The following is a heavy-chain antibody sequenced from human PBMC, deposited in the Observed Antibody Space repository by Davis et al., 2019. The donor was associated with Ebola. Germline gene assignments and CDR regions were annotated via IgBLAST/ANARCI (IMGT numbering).Heavy chain of an antibody. CDR2: ISSSGSTI. V-gene: IGHV3-48*03. J-gene: IGHJ4*02. CDR3: ARGQWLFHFDY. Sequence: GGSLRLSCAASGFTFSSYAMHWVRQAPGKGLEWVSYISSSGSTIYYADSVKGRFTISRDNAKNSLYLQMNSLRAEDTAVYYCARGQWLFHFDYWGQGTLVTVSS. D-gene: IGHD6-19*01. CDR1: GFTFSSYA.